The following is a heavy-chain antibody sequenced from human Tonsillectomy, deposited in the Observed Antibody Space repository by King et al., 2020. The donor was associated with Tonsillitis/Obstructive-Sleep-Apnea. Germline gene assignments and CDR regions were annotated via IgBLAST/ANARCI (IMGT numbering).Heavy chain of an antibody. J-gene: IGHJ4*02. CDR2: ISAYNDNT. Sequence: VQLVQSGAEVKKPGASVKVYCKASGYTFINYGISWVRQAPGQGLEWMGWISAYNDNTNYAQKFQGRVTMTTDTSTSTAYMELRSLRSDDTAVYYCARDYCSSTSCYARYFDYWGQETLVTVSS. D-gene: IGHD2-2*01. CDR3: ARDYCSSTSCYARYFDY. CDR1: GYTFINYG. V-gene: IGHV1-18*01.